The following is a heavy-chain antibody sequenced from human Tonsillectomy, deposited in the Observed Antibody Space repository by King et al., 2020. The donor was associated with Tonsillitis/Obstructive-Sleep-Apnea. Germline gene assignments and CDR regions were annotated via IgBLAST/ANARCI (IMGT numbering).Heavy chain of an antibody. V-gene: IGHV4-34*01. CDR3: ARGDGDYGDAFNI. D-gene: IGHD4-17*01. CDR2: INHSGST. CDR1: GGSFSGYY. J-gene: IGHJ3*02. Sequence: HVQLQQWGAGLLKPSETLSLTCAVYGGSFSGYYWTWIRQSPGKGLDWLGEINHSGSTTYDPFLKTRVTISVDTSKNQFSLKLTPVSAADTAVYYCARGDGDYGDAFNIWGQGTVVSVSS.